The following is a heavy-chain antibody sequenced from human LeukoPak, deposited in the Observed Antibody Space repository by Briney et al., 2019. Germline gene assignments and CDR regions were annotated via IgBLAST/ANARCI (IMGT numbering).Heavy chain of an antibody. CDR2: IKQDGSEK. J-gene: IGHJ4*02. CDR1: GFTFSSYW. V-gene: IGHV3-7*01. CDR3: AKDPGNTMVRGVIRRFDY. Sequence: GGSLRLSCAASGFTFSSYWMSWVRQAPGKGLEWVANIKQDGSEKYYVDSVKGRFTISRDNSKNTLYLQMNSLRAEDTAVYYCAKDPGNTMVRGVIRRFDYWGQGTLVTVSS. D-gene: IGHD3-10*01.